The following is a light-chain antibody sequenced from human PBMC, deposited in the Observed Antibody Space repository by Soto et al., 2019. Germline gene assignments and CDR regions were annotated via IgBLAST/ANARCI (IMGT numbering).Light chain of an antibody. Sequence: QSVLTQPPSASGSPGQSVTISCTGTSSDVGGYNYVSWYQQHPGKAPKLMIYDVSKRPSGVPDRFSGSKSGNTASLTFSGLQAEDEADFYCSSYAGSNGVVFGGGTKLTVL. CDR3: SSYAGSNGVV. V-gene: IGLV2-8*01. CDR2: DVS. CDR1: SSDVGGYNY. J-gene: IGLJ2*01.